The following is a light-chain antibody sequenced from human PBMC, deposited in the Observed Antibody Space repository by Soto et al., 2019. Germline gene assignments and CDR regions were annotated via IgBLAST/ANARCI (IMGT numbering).Light chain of an antibody. Sequence: QSALTQPASMSGSPGQSITISCTGTSGDVGFYDFVSWYQQHPGKVPRLIMYGVTKRPSGVSHRFSGSKSGNTASLTISGLQVEDEADYSCASYTGSSTYVFGGGTKLTVL. J-gene: IGLJ3*02. CDR1: SGDVGFYDF. V-gene: IGLV2-14*03. CDR3: ASYTGSSTYV. CDR2: GVT.